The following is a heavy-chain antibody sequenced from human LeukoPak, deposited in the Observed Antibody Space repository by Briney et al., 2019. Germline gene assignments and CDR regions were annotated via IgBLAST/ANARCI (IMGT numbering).Heavy chain of an antibody. Sequence: GSLRLSCAASGFTFNNYGMHWVRQAPGKGLEWVAVIWSAENNEYYADSVQGRFTISRDNSKNTVFLQMNSLRAEDTAVYYCAKDDDVSSRYSRFENWGQGTLVTVSS. J-gene: IGHJ4*02. V-gene: IGHV3-33*06. CDR1: GFTFNNYG. D-gene: IGHD3-22*01. CDR2: IWSAENNE. CDR3: AKDDDVSSRYSRFEN.